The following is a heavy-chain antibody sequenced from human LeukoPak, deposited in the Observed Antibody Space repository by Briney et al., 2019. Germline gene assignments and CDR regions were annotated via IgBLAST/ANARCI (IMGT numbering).Heavy chain of an antibody. CDR1: GYTFTSYY. Sequence: GASVKVSCKASGYTFTSYYMHWVRQAPGQGLEWMGIINPSGGSTSYAQKFQGRVTMTRDMSTSTVYMELSGLRSEDTAVYYCARALPMVRGLIHPRGNWFDPWGQGTLVTVSS. D-gene: IGHD3-10*01. CDR2: INPSGGST. CDR3: ARALPMVRGLIHPRGNWFDP. J-gene: IGHJ5*02. V-gene: IGHV1-46*01.